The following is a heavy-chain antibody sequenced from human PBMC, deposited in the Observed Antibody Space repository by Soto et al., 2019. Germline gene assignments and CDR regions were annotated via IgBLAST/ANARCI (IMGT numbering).Heavy chain of an antibody. CDR3: AREPILEVPDY. Sequence: QVQLVQSGAEVKKPGSSVKVSCKASGGTFSSYTISWVRQAPGQGLEWMGRIIPILGIANYAQKFQGRVTITADKSTSTAHMELSSLRSEDTAVYYCAREPILEVPDYWGQGTLVTVSS. CDR2: IIPILGIA. J-gene: IGHJ4*02. CDR1: GGTFSSYT. V-gene: IGHV1-69*08. D-gene: IGHD3-10*01.